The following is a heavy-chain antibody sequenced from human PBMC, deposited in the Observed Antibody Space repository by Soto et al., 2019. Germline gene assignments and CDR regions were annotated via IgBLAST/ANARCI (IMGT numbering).Heavy chain of an antibody. Sequence: GGSLRLSCVASGFTLNNYRMTWVRRGPGKGLEWVSSISSRTDYRHYTESVKGRFTISRDNAKNSVFLQMSSLRAEDAAVYYCGREKEDEGSSSLRVYYGVDVWGQGTTVTVSS. CDR3: GREKEDEGSSSLRVYYGVDV. CDR1: GFTLNNYR. D-gene: IGHD6-6*01. J-gene: IGHJ6*02. CDR2: ISSRTDYR. V-gene: IGHV3-21*06.